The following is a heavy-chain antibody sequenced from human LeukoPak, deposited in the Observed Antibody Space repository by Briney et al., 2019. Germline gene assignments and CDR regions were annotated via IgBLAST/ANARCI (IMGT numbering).Heavy chain of an antibody. V-gene: IGHV4-59*12. D-gene: IGHD6-13*01. CDR1: GGSISSYY. CDR3: AREGVQQLGSNDYYYGMDV. J-gene: IGHJ6*02. Sequence: SETLSLTCTVSGGSISSYYWSWIRQPPGKGLEWIGYIYYSGSTNYNPSLKSRVTISVDTSKNQFSLKLSSVTAADTAVYYCAREGVQQLGSNDYYYGMDVWGQGTTVTVSS. CDR2: IYYSGST.